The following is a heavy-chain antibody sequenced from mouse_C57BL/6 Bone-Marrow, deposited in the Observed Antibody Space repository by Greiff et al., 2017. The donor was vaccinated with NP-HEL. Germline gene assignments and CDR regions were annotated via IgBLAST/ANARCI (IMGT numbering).Heavy chain of an antibody. CDR1: GFTFSDYY. J-gene: IGHJ3*01. Sequence: EVKVVESGGGLVQPGGSLKLSCAASGFTFSDYYMYWVRQTPEKRLEWVAYISNGGGSTYYPDTVKGRFTISRDNAKNTLYLQMSRLKSEDTAMYYCARHRDSSGQGFAYWGQGTLVTVSA. V-gene: IGHV5-12*01. CDR3: ARHRDSSGQGFAY. CDR2: ISNGGGST. D-gene: IGHD3-2*02.